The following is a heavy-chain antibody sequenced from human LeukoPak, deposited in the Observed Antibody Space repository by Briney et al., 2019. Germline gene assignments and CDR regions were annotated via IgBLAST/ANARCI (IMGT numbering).Heavy chain of an antibody. J-gene: IGHJ4*02. CDR2: IYSDGTT. CDR1: GFIVSSNY. V-gene: IGHV3-53*01. Sequence: GGSLRLSCAASGFIVSSNYMSWVRQAPGKGLEWVTVIYSDGTTYFADSVKGRFTISRDNSKNALYLHMNSLRVEDTAVYYCARDYPSFDYWGQGTLVTVSS. CDR3: ARDYPSFDY.